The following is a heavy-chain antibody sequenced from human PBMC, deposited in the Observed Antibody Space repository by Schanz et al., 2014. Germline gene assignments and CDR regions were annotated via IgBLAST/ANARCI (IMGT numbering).Heavy chain of an antibody. Sequence: EVQLVESGGGLVQPGGSLRLSCAASGFTVSNNLMRWVRQAPGKGLEWVSIIYSGGSTFYADSVKGRFTISRDNSKNTLYLQMSSLKTEDTAVYYCAKIGYGGLLNYYIDHWGQGTLVTVSS. CDR1: GFTVSNNL. V-gene: IGHV3-66*02. CDR2: IYSGGST. J-gene: IGHJ4*02. D-gene: IGHD3-16*01. CDR3: AKIGYGGLLNYYIDH.